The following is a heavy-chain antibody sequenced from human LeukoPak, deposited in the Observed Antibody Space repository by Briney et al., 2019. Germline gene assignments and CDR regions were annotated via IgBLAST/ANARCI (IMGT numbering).Heavy chain of an antibody. CDR1: GGSFSGYS. J-gene: IGHJ5*02. CDR2: INHSGSS. CDR3: ARGSMRSWFDP. V-gene: IGHV4-34*01. Sequence: SETLSLTCAVYGGSFSGYSWNWIRQPPGKGLEWIGEINHSGSSNYSPSLKSRVTISLDTSKNQFSLKLTSITAADTAVYYCARGSMRSWFDPWGQGTLVTVSS.